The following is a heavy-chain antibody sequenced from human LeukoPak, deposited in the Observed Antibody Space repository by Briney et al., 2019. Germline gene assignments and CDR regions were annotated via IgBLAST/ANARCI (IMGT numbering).Heavy chain of an antibody. D-gene: IGHD1-26*01. J-gene: IGHJ4*02. V-gene: IGHV4-31*03. Sequence: SQTLSLTCTVSGDSISSGGYYWSWIRQHPGKGLEWIGYIYNSGSTYYNPSLKSRVTISIDTSKRQFSLKLTSVTAADTAVYYCARGPTGSYSFDLWGQGTLVTVSS. CDR1: GDSISSGGYY. CDR2: IYNSGST. CDR3: ARGPTGSYSFDL.